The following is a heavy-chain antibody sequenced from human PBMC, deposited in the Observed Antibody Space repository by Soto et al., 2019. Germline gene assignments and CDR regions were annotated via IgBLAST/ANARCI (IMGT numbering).Heavy chain of an antibody. CDR2: ISSSSSYI. Sequence: GGSLRLSCAASGFTFSSYSMNWVRQAPGKGLEWVSSISSSSSYIYYADSVKGRFTISRDNAKNSLYLQMNSLRAEDTAVYYCARDRRIFGGTGMDVWGQGTTVTVSS. CDR1: GFTFSSYS. CDR3: ARDRRIFGGTGMDV. J-gene: IGHJ6*02. D-gene: IGHD3-3*01. V-gene: IGHV3-21*01.